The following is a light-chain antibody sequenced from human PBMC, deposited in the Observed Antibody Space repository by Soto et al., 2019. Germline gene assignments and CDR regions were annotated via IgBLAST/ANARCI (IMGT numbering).Light chain of an antibody. CDR2: KAA. CDR3: QHYNSYPYT. J-gene: IGKJ4*01. V-gene: IGKV1-5*03. Sequence: DIQLTQSPSTLSASIGDRVTITCRASQSIATWLAWYQQKPGRAPQVLIYKAAGLERGVPSRFSGSGSGTEFTLTISSLQPDDLATYYCQHYNSYPYTFGGGTKVEIK. CDR1: QSIATW.